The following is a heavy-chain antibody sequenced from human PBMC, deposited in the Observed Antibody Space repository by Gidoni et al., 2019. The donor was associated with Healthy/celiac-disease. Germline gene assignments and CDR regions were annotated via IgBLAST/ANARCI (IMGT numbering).Heavy chain of an antibody. CDR2: INAGNGIT. CDR3: ARSLSLDY. CDR1: GYTFPSYA. V-gene: IGHV1-3*01. J-gene: IGHJ4*02. Sequence: QVQLVQYGDEVKKPWASVKVSCTASGYTFPSYAMHWVRQASGQRLEWMGWINAGNGITKYSQKFQGRVTITRDTSAITAYMELSSLRSEDTAVYYCARSLSLDYWGQGTLVTVSS.